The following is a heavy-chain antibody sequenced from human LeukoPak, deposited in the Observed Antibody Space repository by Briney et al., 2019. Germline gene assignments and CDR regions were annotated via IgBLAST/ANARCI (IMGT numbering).Heavy chain of an antibody. D-gene: IGHD6-13*01. CDR2: ISSSGSTI. CDR1: GFTFSDYY. Sequence: PGGSLRLSCAASGFTFSDYYMSWIRQAPGKGLEWVSYISSSGSTIYYADSVKGRFTISRDNAKNSLYLQMNSLRAEDTAVYYCARDQSPSTAAAGIDYWGQGTLVTVSS. V-gene: IGHV3-11*04. J-gene: IGHJ4*02. CDR3: ARDQSPSTAAAGIDY.